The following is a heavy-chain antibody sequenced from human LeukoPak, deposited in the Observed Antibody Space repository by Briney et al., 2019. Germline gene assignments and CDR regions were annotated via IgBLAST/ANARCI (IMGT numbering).Heavy chain of an antibody. CDR3: ARDREQGGYYYGMDV. V-gene: IGHV3-21*01. J-gene: IGHJ6*02. D-gene: IGHD3-16*01. CDR1: GFTFSTYS. CDR2: ISSRSSYI. Sequence: PGGSLRLSCAASGFTFSTYSMNWVRQAPGKGLEWVSYISSRSSYIYNADSVKGRFTISRDNAKNSLYLQMNSLRAEDTAVYYCARDREQGGYYYGMDVWGQGTTVTVSS.